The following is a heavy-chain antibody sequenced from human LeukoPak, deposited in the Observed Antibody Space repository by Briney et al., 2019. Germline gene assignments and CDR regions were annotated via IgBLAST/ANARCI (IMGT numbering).Heavy chain of an antibody. CDR2: TYYIGSP. Sequence: SETLSLTCGVSGSSMNSYYWSWIRQSPGKGLEWIGYTYYIGSPNYNPSLKSRVTISVDTSKNQFSLRLTSVTAADTAVYYCARDRHDSTGYYYDYWGQGALVTVSS. V-gene: IGHV4-59*01. D-gene: IGHD3-22*01. CDR3: ARDRHDSTGYYYDY. J-gene: IGHJ4*02. CDR1: GSSMNSYY.